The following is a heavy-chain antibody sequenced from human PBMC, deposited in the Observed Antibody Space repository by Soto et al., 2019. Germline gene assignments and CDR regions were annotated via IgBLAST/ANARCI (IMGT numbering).Heavy chain of an antibody. CDR2: IYWDDDT. V-gene: IGHV2-5*02. J-gene: IGHJ2*01. Sequence: QITVKESGPKLVKPSQTLTLTCAFSGFSLSTSGVGVGWVRQPPGKAPEWLALIYWDDDTRYRPSLRSRLSVTKDTSKDQVVFTMPNMDPVATATYYCVHQDSTNAIYYFDLWGRGTLVTVSS. D-gene: IGHD2-2*02. CDR1: GFSLSTSGVG. CDR3: VHQDSTNAIYYFDL.